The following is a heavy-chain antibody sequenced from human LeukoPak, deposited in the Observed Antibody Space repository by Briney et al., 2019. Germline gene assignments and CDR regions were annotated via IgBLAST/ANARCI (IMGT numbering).Heavy chain of an antibody. V-gene: IGHV1-2*02. CDR3: ARNDENYAAAYDG. D-gene: IGHD2-2*01. CDR1: GYTFSDYY. J-gene: IGHJ4*02. Sequence: ASVKVSFTSAGYTFSDYYMHLVRQPPGQGLEWMGWINPNSGGTKYAQKFQGRVTVTRDTSVSTAYMELKWLRSDDTAVYYCARNDENYAAAYDGWSQGTLVTVSS. CDR2: INPNSGGT.